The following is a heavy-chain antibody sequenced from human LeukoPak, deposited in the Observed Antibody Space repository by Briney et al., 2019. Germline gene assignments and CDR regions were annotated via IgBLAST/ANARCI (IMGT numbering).Heavy chain of an antibody. D-gene: IGHD5-18*01. CDR2: IYHNGDT. Sequence: SETLSLICTVSGGSFSGPYWSWIRQTPGKGLEWIGYIYHNGDTRYNPSLKSRVTMSVDTSKNQFSLKLNSVTPADTAVYYCARDGYGPTDYWGKGSLVTVSS. CDR3: ARDGYGPTDY. J-gene: IGHJ4*02. V-gene: IGHV4-59*11. CDR1: GGSFSGPY.